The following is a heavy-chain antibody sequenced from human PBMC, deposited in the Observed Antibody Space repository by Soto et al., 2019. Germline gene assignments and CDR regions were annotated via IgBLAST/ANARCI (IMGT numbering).Heavy chain of an antibody. Sequence: PGGSLRLSCAASGFTFSSYAMSWVRQAPGKGLEWVSAISGSGGSTYYADSVKGRFTISRDNSKNTLYLQMNSLRAEDTAIYYCAKDSSVGVRSSWYPVRDWFDPWGQGTLVTVSS. CDR1: GFTFSSYA. D-gene: IGHD6-13*01. V-gene: IGHV3-23*01. CDR3: AKDSSVGVRSSWYPVRDWFDP. CDR2: ISGSGGST. J-gene: IGHJ5*02.